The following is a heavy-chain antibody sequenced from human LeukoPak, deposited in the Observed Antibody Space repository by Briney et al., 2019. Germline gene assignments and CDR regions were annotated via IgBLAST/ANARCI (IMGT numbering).Heavy chain of an antibody. CDR3: ARGDGYSSSWFYAFDI. Sequence: GGSLRLSCAASGFTFSSYAMSWVRQAPGKGLEWVSAISGSGGSTYYADSVKGRFTISRDNSKNTLYLQMNSLRAEDTAVYYCARGDGYSSSWFYAFDIWGQGTMVTVSS. CDR2: ISGSGGST. D-gene: IGHD6-13*01. J-gene: IGHJ3*02. CDR1: GFTFSSYA. V-gene: IGHV3-23*01.